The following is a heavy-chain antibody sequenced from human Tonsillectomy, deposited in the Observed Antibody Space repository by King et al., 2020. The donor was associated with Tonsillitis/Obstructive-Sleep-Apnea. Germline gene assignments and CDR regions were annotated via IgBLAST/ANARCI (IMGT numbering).Heavy chain of an antibody. CDR1: GFSMRNAW. CDR2: IKSKINGETT. CDR3: TTGDY. Sequence: VQLVESGGGLLKPGGSLRLSCAASGFSMRNAWVTWARQTPGKGLEWVGRIKSKINGETTAYAAPEKGRFTISRDDSKDTVYLQMNSLKTEDTAVYYCTTGDYGGHGTLVTVSS. V-gene: IGHV3-15*01. J-gene: IGHJ4*01.